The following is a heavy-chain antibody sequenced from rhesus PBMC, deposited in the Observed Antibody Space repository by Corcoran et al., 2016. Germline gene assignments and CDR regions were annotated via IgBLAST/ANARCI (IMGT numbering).Heavy chain of an antibody. Sequence: EVQLVQSGAEVKKPGASVKVSCKVSGYTFTELSMHWVRQAPGNGLEWMGGVDPVYGEIIHAEKFQGRVTMTEDTSTDTAYMELSSLRSEDTAVYYCARGANWGDYYRFDYWGQGVLVTVSS. CDR1: GYTFTELS. J-gene: IGHJ4*01. D-gene: IGHD3-34*01. CDR2: VDPVYGEI. CDR3: ARGANWGDYYRFDY. V-gene: IGHV1-156*01.